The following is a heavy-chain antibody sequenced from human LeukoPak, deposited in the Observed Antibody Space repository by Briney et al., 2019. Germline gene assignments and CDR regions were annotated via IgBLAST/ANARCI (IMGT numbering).Heavy chain of an antibody. CDR1: GFTFSSYS. CDR3: ARGLNSGSSPFDY. Sequence: PGGSLRLSCAASGFTFSSYSMNWVRQAPGKGLEWVSSISSSSSYIYYADSVKGRFTISRDNAKNSLYLQMNSLRAEDTVVYYCARGLNSGSSPFDYWGQGTLVTVSS. J-gene: IGHJ4*02. D-gene: IGHD1-26*01. V-gene: IGHV3-21*01. CDR2: ISSSSSYI.